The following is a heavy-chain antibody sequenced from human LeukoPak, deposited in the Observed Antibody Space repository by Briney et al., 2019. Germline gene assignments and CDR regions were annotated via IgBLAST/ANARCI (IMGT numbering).Heavy chain of an antibody. D-gene: IGHD3-16*01. CDR1: GFTFSSYG. CDR3: ARGGGDGGERYFDS. V-gene: IGHV3-30*02. Sequence: AGGSLRLSCAASGFTFSSYGMHWVRQAPGKGLEWVAFIRFDGSNKYYADSVKGRFTISRDNAKNSLYLQMDSLRAEDTAVYYWARGGGDGGERYFDSGAREPRVPVSS. J-gene: IGHJ4*02. CDR2: IRFDGSNK.